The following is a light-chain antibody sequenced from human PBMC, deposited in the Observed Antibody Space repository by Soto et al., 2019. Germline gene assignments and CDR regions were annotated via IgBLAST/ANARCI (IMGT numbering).Light chain of an antibody. V-gene: IGKV3D-20*02. Sequence: IVMTQSPATLSVSPGERATLYCRASQSVSSNHLAWYQQKPGQAPRLLIYGGCSRATGIPARFSGSGSGTDFTLTFSSLEPEDFAVYYCQQRSNWPLLSFGGGTKVDIK. CDR3: QQRSNWPLLS. CDR1: QSVSSNH. CDR2: GGC. J-gene: IGKJ4*01.